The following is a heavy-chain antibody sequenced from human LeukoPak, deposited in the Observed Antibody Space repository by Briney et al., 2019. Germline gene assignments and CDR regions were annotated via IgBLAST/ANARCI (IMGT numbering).Heavy chain of an antibody. CDR2: TSGSGVTT. Sequence: GGSLRLSCEASGFTFSSYAMSWVRQAPGKGLEWVSSTSGSGVTTYYADSVKGRFTISRDNSKHTLYLQMNSLRAEDTAVYYCSKWKAIVLVPAARSPIDYWGQGTLVTVSS. CDR1: GFTFSSYA. J-gene: IGHJ4*02. CDR3: SKWKAIVLVPAARSPIDY. V-gene: IGHV3-23*01. D-gene: IGHD2-2*01.